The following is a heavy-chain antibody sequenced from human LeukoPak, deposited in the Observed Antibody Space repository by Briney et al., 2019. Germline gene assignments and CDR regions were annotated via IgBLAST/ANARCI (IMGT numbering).Heavy chain of an antibody. V-gene: IGHV3-7*01. J-gene: IGHJ4*02. Sequence: GGSLRLSCAASGFTFSTFWMSWVRQAPGKGLEWVANIKEDGGAKYYVDSVKGRFTISRDNAKNSVFLQMNSLRAEDTAVYYCARLGPISYCSSFDYWGQGTLVTVPS. CDR3: ARLGPISYCSSFDY. CDR2: IKEDGGAK. CDR1: GFTFSTFW. D-gene: IGHD6-6*01.